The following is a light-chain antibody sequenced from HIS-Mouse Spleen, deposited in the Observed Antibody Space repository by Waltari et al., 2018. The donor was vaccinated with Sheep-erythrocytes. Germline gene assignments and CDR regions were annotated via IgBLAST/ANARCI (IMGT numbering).Light chain of an antibody. CDR3: CSYAGSYNHV. Sequence: QSALTQPRSVSGSPGQSVTIPCTGTSRHVGGYNYVPCYQQHPGKAPKLMIYDFSKRPSGVPDRFSGSKSGNTASLTISGLQAEDEADYYCCSYAGSYNHVFATGTKVTVL. J-gene: IGLJ1*01. V-gene: IGLV2-11*01. CDR2: DFS. CDR1: SRHVGGYNY.